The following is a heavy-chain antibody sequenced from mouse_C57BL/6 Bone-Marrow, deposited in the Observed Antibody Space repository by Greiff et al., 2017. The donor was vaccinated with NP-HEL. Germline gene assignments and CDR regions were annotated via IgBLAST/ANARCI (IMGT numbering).Heavy chain of an antibody. D-gene: IGHD2-3*01. V-gene: IGHV1-19*01. CDR3: AREDDGYFYWYFDV. CDR2: INPYNGGT. CDR1: GYTFTDYY. Sequence: DVQLQQSGPVLVKPGASVKMSCKASGYTFTDYYMNWVKQSHGKSLEWIGVINPYNGGTSYNQKFKGKATLTVDKSSSTAYMELNSLTSEDSAVYYCAREDDGYFYWYFDVWGTGTTVTVSS. J-gene: IGHJ1*03.